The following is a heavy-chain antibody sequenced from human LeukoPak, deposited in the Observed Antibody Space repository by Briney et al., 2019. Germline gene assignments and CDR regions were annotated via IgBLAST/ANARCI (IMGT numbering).Heavy chain of an antibody. D-gene: IGHD2-21*02. V-gene: IGHV4-34*01. Sequence: SETLSLTCAIYGGSFTDYYWSWIRHLPGKGLEWIGEIHHRAGANYNPSLWGRVTISADTSKNQFSLHLTSVTAADTATFYCARGPVRDDGLTGISYYFGLDVWGHGTTVTVFS. CDR1: GGSFTDYY. J-gene: IGHJ6*02. CDR2: IHHRAGA. CDR3: ARGPVRDDGLTGISYYFGLDV.